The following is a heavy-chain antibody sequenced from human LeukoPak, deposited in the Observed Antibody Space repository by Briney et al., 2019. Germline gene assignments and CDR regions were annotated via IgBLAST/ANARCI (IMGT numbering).Heavy chain of an antibody. CDR2: MNPNSGNR. CDR3: ARKDGDY. V-gene: IGHV1-8*01. CDR1: GYTYTSYD. J-gene: IGHJ4*02. Sequence: ASVKVSSKASGYTYTSYDINWVRQATGQGLEWMGWMNPNSGNRGYAQKFQGRVTMTRSTSISTAYMELSSLRSEDTAVYYCARKDGDYWGQGTLVTVSS.